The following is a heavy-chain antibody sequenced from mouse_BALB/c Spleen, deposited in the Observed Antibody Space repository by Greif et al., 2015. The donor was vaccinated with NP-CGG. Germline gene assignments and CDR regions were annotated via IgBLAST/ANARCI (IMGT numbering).Heavy chain of an antibody. V-gene: IGHV2-6-7*01. CDR1: GFSLTGYG. D-gene: IGHD2-1*01. CDR2: VWGDGST. Sequence: QVQLKESGPGLVAPSQSLSITCTVSGFSLTGYGVNWVRQPPGKGLEWLGMVWGDGSTDYNPALKSRLSISKYNSKSXVFLKMNRLRPDDTARYYCARVIYYGSCYAMDYGGQGTSGAVSS. CDR3: ARVIYYGSCYAMDY. J-gene: IGHJ4*01.